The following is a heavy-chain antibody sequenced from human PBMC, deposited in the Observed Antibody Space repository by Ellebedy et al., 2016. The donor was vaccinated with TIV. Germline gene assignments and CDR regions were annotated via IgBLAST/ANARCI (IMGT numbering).Heavy chain of an antibody. CDR2: IYYSGST. V-gene: IGHV4-31*03. CDR1: GGSISSGGYY. CDR3: ARPTAYSSGWAGED. D-gene: IGHD6-19*01. J-gene: IGHJ4*02. Sequence: SETLSLTXTVSGGSISSGGYYWNWIRQHPGKGLEWIGYIYYSGSTYYNPSLKSRVTISVDTSKNQFSLKLSSVTAADTAVYYCARPTAYSSGWAGEDWGQGTLVTVSS.